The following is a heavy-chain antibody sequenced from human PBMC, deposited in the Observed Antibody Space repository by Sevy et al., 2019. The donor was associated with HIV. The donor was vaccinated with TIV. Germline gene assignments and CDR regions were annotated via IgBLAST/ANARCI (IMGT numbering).Heavy chain of an antibody. CDR3: ARDPRYCTNGVCYSLFDY. D-gene: IGHD2-8*01. V-gene: IGHV1-2*06. CDR1: GYTFTGYY. Sequence: ASVKVSCKASGYTFTGYYMHWVRQAPGQGLEWMGRINPNSGGTNYAQKFQGRVTMTRDTSISTAYMELSRLGSDDTAVYYCARDPRYCTNGVCYSLFDYWGQGTLVTVSS. CDR2: INPNSGGT. J-gene: IGHJ4*02.